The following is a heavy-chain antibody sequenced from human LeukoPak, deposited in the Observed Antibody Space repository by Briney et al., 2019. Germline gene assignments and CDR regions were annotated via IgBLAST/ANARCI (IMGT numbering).Heavy chain of an antibody. CDR1: GFTFSSYG. CDR3: AKDMGYSYGYYYYGMDV. CDR2: ISYDGSNK. Sequence: GRSLRLSCAASGFTFSSYGMHWVRQAPGKGLEWVAVISYDGSNKYYADSVKGRFTTSRDNSKNTLYLQMNSLRAEDTAVYYCAKDMGYSYGYYYYGMDVWGQGTTVTVSS. D-gene: IGHD5-18*01. J-gene: IGHJ6*02. V-gene: IGHV3-30*18.